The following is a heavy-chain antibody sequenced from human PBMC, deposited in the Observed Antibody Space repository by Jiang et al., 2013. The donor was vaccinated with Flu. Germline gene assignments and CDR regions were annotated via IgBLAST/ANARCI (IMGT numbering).Heavy chain of an antibody. Sequence: LSCAASGFTFSTYTMNWVRQAPGKGLEWVSSVSNAGSYRYYADSVKGRFTISRDNPKNSLYLQMNSLRAEDTAVYYCARDDPYSTSSDGFDMWGQGTVVTVSS. J-gene: IGHJ3*02. CDR3: ARDDPYSTSSDGFDM. V-gene: IGHV3-21*01. CDR2: VSNAGSYR. D-gene: IGHD6-6*01. CDR1: GFTFSTYT.